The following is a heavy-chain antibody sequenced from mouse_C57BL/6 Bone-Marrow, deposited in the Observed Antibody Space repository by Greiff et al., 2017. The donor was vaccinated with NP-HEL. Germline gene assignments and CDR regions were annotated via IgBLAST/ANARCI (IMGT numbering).Heavy chain of an antibody. D-gene: IGHD2-12*01. Sequence: QVQLQQSGAELARPGASVTMSCKASGYTFTSYTMHWVKQRPGQGLEWIGYINPSSGYTKYNQKFKDKATLTADKSSSTAYMQLSSLTSEDSAVYYCARAYYSYWYFDVWGTGTTVTVSS. J-gene: IGHJ1*03. CDR2: INPSSGYT. CDR1: GYTFTSYT. V-gene: IGHV1-4*01. CDR3: ARAYYSYWYFDV.